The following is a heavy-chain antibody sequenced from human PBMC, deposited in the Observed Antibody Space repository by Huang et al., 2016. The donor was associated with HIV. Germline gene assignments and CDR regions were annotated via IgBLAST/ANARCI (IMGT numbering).Heavy chain of an antibody. CDR3: AKDRRAYYYGSGIEY. CDR1: GFSFSDLG. J-gene: IGHJ4*02. Sequence: QVQLVESGGGVVEPGRSLRVSCAVSGFSFSDLGMHWVRRGPGKGLEGVAFISYDGRNKFYADSGKGRFTISRDNSKNTVYLQMNSLRAGDTAVYYCAKDRRAYYYGSGIEYWGQGARVTISS. V-gene: IGHV3-30*18. CDR2: ISYDGRNK. D-gene: IGHD3-10*01.